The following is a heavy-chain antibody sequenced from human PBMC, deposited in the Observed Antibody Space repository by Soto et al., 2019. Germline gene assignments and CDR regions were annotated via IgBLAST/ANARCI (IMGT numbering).Heavy chain of an antibody. V-gene: IGHV5-51*01. CDR1: GYSFTSYW. D-gene: IGHD3-22*01. J-gene: IGHJ6*02. Sequence: GESLKISCKGSGYSFTSYWIGWVRQMPGKGLEWMGIIYPGDSDTRYSPSFQGQVTISADKSISTAYLQWSSLKASDTAMYYCVRLGADYYDSSGYYYADYYYGMDVWGQGTTVTVSS. CDR2: IYPGDSDT. CDR3: VRLGADYYDSSGYYYADYYYGMDV.